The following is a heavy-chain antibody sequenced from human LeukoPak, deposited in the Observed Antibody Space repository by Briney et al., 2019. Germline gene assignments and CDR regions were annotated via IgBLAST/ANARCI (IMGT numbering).Heavy chain of an antibody. V-gene: IGHV4-34*01. Sequence: SETLSLTCAVYGGSFSAYYWSWLRQPPGKGLEWIGEINHSGSTNYNPSLKSRVTISVDTSKNQFSLKLSSVTAADTAVYYCARGRPGRMVRGVKRLFHPWGQGTLVTASS. D-gene: IGHD3-10*01. CDR1: GGSFSAYY. CDR3: ARGRPGRMVRGVKRLFHP. CDR2: INHSGST. J-gene: IGHJ5*02.